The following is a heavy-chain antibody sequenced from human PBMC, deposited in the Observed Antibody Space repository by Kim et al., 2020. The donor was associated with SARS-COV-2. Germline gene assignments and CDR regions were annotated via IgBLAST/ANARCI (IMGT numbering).Heavy chain of an antibody. Sequence: GGSLRLSCAASGFTFSSYSMNWVRQAPGKGLEWVSSISSSSSYIYYADSVKGRFTISRDNAKNSLYLQMNSLRAEDTAVYYCARAGSSTSWVGYWGQGTLVTVSS. D-gene: IGHD2-2*01. V-gene: IGHV3-21*01. CDR1: GFTFSSYS. CDR2: ISSSSSYI. J-gene: IGHJ4*02. CDR3: ARAGSSTSWVGY.